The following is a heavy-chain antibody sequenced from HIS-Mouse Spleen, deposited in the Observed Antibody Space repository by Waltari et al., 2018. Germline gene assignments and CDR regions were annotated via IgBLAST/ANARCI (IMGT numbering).Heavy chain of an antibody. CDR3: AREIPYSSSWYDWYFDL. CDR2: IYYSGRP. CDR1: GGFISSSSYY. Sequence: QLQLQESGPGLVKPSETLSLTFTVSGGFISSSSYYWGWIRQPPGKGLDWIGSIYYSGRPYYNPSLQSRITISVDTSQNQFSLKLSSVTAADTAVYYCAREIPYSSSWYDWYFDLWGRGTLVTVSS. D-gene: IGHD6-13*01. J-gene: IGHJ2*01. V-gene: IGHV4-39*07.